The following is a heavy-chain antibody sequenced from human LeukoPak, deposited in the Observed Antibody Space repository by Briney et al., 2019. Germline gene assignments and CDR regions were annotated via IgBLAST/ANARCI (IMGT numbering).Heavy chain of an antibody. CDR3: AKEDLVGATAPNYYFDY. CDR1: GFTFSSYG. D-gene: IGHD1-26*01. V-gene: IGHV3-30*02. CDR2: IRYDGSNK. Sequence: PGGSLRLSCAASGFTFSSYGMLWVRQAPGKGLEWVAFIRYDGSNKYYADSVKGRFTISRDNSKNTLYLQMNSLRAEDTAVYYCAKEDLVGATAPNYYFDYWGQGTLVTVSS. J-gene: IGHJ4*02.